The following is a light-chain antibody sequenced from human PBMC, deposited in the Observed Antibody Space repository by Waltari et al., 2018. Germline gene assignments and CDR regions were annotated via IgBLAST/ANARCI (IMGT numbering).Light chain of an antibody. CDR3: QQDYTTPWT. J-gene: IGKJ1*01. CDR1: QGIDKE. V-gene: IGKV1-6*01. CDR2: AAS. Sequence: IQMTQSPSSLSASVGDRVTVTFRASQGIDKELSWYQQKPGKAPAPLIYAASSLQTGVSSRFSGSGSGTDFTLTISSLQPEDVATYYCQQDYTTPWTFGQGTKVEIK.